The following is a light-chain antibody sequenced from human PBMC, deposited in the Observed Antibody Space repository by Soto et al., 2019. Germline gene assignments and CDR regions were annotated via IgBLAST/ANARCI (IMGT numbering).Light chain of an antibody. V-gene: IGLV2-11*01. CDR3: CSYAGTYTPVV. Sequence: QSALTQPRSVSGSPGQSVTISCAGTSSDVGGYDYVSWYQQYPGKAPKLMISDVSKRPSGVPDRFSGSKSGNTAPLTISGLQAEDEADYYCCSYAGTYTPVVFGGGTKLTVL. J-gene: IGLJ2*01. CDR2: DVS. CDR1: SSDVGGYDY.